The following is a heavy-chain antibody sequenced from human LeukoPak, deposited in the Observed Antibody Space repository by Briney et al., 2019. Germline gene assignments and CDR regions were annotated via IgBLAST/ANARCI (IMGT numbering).Heavy chain of an antibody. CDR2: AYFRSKWNH. V-gene: IGHV6-1*01. CDR3: ARGVGATQYYFYYMDV. D-gene: IGHD1-26*01. CDR1: GDSVSTNSAA. J-gene: IGHJ6*03. Sequence: SQTLSPTCAISGDSVSTNSAAWNWIRQSPSRGLEWLGRAYFRSKWNHDYAVSVKSRITVKPDTSKNQFSLQLNSVTPEDTAVYYCARGVGATQYYFYYMDVWGEGTTVTVSS.